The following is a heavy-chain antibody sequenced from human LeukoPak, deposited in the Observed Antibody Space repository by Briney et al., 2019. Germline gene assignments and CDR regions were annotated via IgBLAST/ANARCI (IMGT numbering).Heavy chain of an antibody. J-gene: IGHJ1*01. Sequence: ASVKVSCTASGYTFTSYYMHWVRQAPGQGLEWMGIINPSGGSTSYAQKFQGRVTMTRDTSTSTVYMELSSLRSEDTAVYYCARATPGITMIELGWFQHWGQGTLVTVSS. CDR2: INPSGGST. CDR1: GYTFTSYY. D-gene: IGHD3-22*01. V-gene: IGHV1-46*01. CDR3: ARATPGITMIELGWFQH.